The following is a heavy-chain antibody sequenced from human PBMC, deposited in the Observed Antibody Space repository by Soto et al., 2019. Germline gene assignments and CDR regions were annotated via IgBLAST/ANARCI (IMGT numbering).Heavy chain of an antibody. D-gene: IGHD4-17*01. CDR3: AREYRPVTTSFRWFDP. Sequence: ASVKVSCKASGYTFTSYAMRWVRQAPGQRLEWMGWINAGNGNTKYSQKFQGRVTITRDTSASTAYMELSSLRSEDTAVYYCAREYRPVTTSFRWFDPWGQGTLVTVSS. CDR2: INAGNGNT. V-gene: IGHV1-3*01. CDR1: GYTFTSYA. J-gene: IGHJ5*02.